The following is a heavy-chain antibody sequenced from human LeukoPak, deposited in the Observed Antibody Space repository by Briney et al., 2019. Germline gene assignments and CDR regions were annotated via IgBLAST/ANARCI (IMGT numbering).Heavy chain of an antibody. D-gene: IGHD3-10*01. J-gene: IGHJ6*03. Sequence: PGGSLRLSCAASGFAVSSNYMSWVRQAPGKGLDWVSIIYSGGSTYYADSVKGRFTISRDNSKNTLYLQMNSLRAEDTAVYYCASGSGSYRTPYYYMDVWGKGTTVTVSS. CDR2: IYSGGST. CDR3: ASGSGSYRTPYYYMDV. CDR1: GFAVSSNY. V-gene: IGHV3-53*01.